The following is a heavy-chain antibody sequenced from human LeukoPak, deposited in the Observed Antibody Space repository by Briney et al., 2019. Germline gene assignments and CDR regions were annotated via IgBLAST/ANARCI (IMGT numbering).Heavy chain of an antibody. CDR3: ARESCSGGSCYSFGLGAFDI. CDR1: GYTFTGYY. V-gene: IGHV1-2*04. D-gene: IGHD2-15*01. Sequence: ASVKVSCKASGYTFTGYYMHWVRQAPGQGLEWMGWMNPNSGGTNYAQKFQGWVTMTRDTSISTAYMELSRLRSDDTAVYYCARESCSGGSCYSFGLGAFDIWGQRTTVTVSS. CDR2: MNPNSGGT. J-gene: IGHJ3*02.